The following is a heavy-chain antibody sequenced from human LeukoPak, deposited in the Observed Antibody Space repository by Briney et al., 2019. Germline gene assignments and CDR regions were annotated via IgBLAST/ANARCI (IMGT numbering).Heavy chain of an antibody. V-gene: IGHV3-30*04. CDR1: GFTFSSYA. J-gene: IGHJ4*02. Sequence: GGSLRLSCAASGFTFSSYAMHWVRQAPGKGLEWVAVTSYDGSNKYYADSVKGRFTSSRDNSKNTLYLQMNSLRAEDTAVYYCARDYSSSWSYFDYWGQGTLVTVSS. D-gene: IGHD6-13*01. CDR2: TSYDGSNK. CDR3: ARDYSSSWSYFDY.